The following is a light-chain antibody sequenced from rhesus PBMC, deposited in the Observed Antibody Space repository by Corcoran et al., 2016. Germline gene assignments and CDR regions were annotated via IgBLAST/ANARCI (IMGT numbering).Light chain of an antibody. CDR3: QQYSSRPS. V-gene: IGKV1-22*01. CDR1: QGISSW. J-gene: IGKJ2*01. Sequence: DIQMTQSPSSLSASVGDTVTITCRARQGISSWLAWSQQKPGKAPKLLIYKASSFQSGVPSRFSGSGAGTDFHLTISSLQSEDFATYYCQQYSSRPSFGQGTKVEIK. CDR2: KAS.